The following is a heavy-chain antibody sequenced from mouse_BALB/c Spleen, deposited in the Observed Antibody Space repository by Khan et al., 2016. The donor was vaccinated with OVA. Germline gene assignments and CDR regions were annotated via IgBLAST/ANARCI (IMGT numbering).Heavy chain of an antibody. CDR2: ISYSGTT. CDR1: GYSITSNYA. CDR3: ARGNYYGYAMDY. D-gene: IGHD1-1*01. J-gene: IGHJ4*01. Sequence: EVQLQESGPGLVKPSQSLSLTCTVTGYSITSNYAWNWIRQFPGNKLEWMGYISYSGTTSYNPSLKSRISFTRDTSKNQFFLQLNSVTTADTATNYCARGNYYGYAMDYWGQGTSVTVSS. V-gene: IGHV3-2*02.